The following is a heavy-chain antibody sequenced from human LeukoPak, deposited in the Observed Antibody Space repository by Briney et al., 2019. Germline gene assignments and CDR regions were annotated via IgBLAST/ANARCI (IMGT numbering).Heavy chain of an antibody. CDR3: ARTYDFGRGPPGDAFDN. CDR2: IDVRSGIT. V-gene: IGHV3-48*01. CDR1: GFTFTIFG. Sequence: GGSLRLSCAASGFTFTIFGLNWVRQAPGEVPEWVSYIDVRSGITYYADSVQGRFTISRDNAQESVFLQMNSLRADDTAVYYCARTYDFGRGPPGDAFDNWGPGTLVTVSS. D-gene: IGHD3-3*01. J-gene: IGHJ3*02.